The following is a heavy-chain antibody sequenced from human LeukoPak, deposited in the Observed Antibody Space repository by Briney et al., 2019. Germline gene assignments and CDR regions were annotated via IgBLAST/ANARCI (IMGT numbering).Heavy chain of an antibody. J-gene: IGHJ4*02. CDR3: ARALYGYCSGGTCYWSYFDY. CDR1: GSTFSSHA. Sequence: PGGSLRLSCAASGSTFSSHAMSWVRQAPGKGLEWVSTISADGGITYYADSVKGRFTISRDNSKNTVYLQMNSLRAEDTAVYYCARALYGYCSGGTCYWSYFDYWGQGTLVTVSS. V-gene: IGHV3-23*01. CDR2: ISADGGIT. D-gene: IGHD2-15*01.